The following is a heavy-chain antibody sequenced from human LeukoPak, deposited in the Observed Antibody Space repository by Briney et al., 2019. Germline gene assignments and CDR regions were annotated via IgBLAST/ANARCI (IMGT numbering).Heavy chain of an antibody. CDR2: VNHSGST. V-gene: IGHV4-34*01. D-gene: IGHD3-16*02. Sequence: KPSETLSLTCAVYGGSFSGYYWSWIRQPPGKGLEWIGEVNHSGSTNYNPSLKSRVTISVDTSKNQFSLKLSSVTAADTAVYYCARAGDYVWGSYRRPFDYWGQGTLVTVSS. J-gene: IGHJ4*02. CDR1: GGSFSGYY. CDR3: ARAGDYVWGSYRRPFDY.